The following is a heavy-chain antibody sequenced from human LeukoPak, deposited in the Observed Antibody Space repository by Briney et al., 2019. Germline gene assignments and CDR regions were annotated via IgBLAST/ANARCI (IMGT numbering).Heavy chain of an antibody. J-gene: IGHJ4*02. CDR3: ARDGYLAADY. Sequence: SETLSLTCTVSGGSISSSTYYWGWIRQPPGKGLEWIGNIYYSGSTYYNPSLKSRVTISVDTSKNQFSLNLSSVTAADTAVYYCARDGYLAADYWGQGTLVTVSS. D-gene: IGHD2-2*03. CDR1: GGSISSSTYY. V-gene: IGHV4-39*07. CDR2: IYYSGST.